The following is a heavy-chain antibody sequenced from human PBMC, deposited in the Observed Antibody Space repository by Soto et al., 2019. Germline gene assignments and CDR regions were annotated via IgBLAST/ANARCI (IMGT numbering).Heavy chain of an antibody. D-gene: IGHD3-3*01. CDR3: ARDSFRRDYDFWSGYYSHFDY. Sequence: QVQLVQSGAEVKKPGSSVKVSCKASGGTFSSYAISWVRQAPGQGLEWMGGIIPIFGTANYAQKFQGRVTITADESMSTAYMELSSLRSEDTAVYYCARDSFRRDYDFWSGYYSHFDYWGQGTLVTVSS. CDR2: IIPIFGTA. V-gene: IGHV1-69*01. J-gene: IGHJ4*02. CDR1: GGTFSSYA.